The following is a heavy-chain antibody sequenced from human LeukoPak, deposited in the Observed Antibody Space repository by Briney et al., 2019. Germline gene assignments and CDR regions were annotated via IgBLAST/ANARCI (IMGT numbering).Heavy chain of an antibody. V-gene: IGHV4-34*01. J-gene: IGHJ5*02. D-gene: IGHD1-26*01. CDR2: INHSGST. CDR3: ARTSGSGSYFKKGPFDP. Sequence: SETLSLTCAVYGGSFSGYYWSWIRQPPGKGLEWIGEINHSGSTNYNLSLKSRVTISVDTSKNQFSLKLSSVTAADTAVYYCARTSGSGSYFKKGPFDPWGQGTLVTVSS. CDR1: GGSFSGYY.